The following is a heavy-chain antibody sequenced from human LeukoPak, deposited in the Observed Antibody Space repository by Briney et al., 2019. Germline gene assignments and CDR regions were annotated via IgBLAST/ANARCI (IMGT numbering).Heavy chain of an antibody. Sequence: PGGSLRLSCAASGFTFSNAWMSWVCQAPGKGLEWVGRIKSKTDGGATDYAAPVKGRFTISRDDSQNMLYLQMNSLKTEDTAMYYCTTRVTGDFGSYFDCWGQGTLVTVSS. V-gene: IGHV3-15*01. CDR1: GFTFSNAW. D-gene: IGHD7-27*01. J-gene: IGHJ4*02. CDR3: TTRVTGDFGSYFDC. CDR2: IKSKTDGGAT.